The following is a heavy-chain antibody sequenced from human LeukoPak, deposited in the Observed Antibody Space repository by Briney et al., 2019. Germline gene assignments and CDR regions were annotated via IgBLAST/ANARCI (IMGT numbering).Heavy chain of an antibody. J-gene: IGHJ6*03. V-gene: IGHV1-2*02. Sequence: ASVKLSCKASGYTFTGYYMHWVRQAPGQGLEWMGWINPNSGGTNYAQKFQGRVTMTRDTSISTAYMELSRLRSDDTAVYYCARAPPVTGYYYYMDVWGKGATVTVSS. CDR2: INPNSGGT. CDR1: GYTFTGYY. D-gene: IGHD4-17*01. CDR3: ARAPPVTGYYYYMDV.